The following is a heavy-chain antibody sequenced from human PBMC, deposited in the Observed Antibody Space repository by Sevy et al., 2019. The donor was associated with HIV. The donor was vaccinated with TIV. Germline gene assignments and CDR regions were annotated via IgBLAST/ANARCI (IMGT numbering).Heavy chain of an antibody. CDR3: TNRGVVIITGFDY. Sequence: GGSLRLSCAASGFTFNSYAMSWVRQGPGKGLEWVSTISGSGGSTYYADSVKGRFTISRDNSKNTVYLQMNSLRAEDTAVYYCTNRGVVIITGFDYWGQGTLVTVSS. CDR2: ISGSGGST. V-gene: IGHV3-23*01. CDR1: GFTFNSYA. J-gene: IGHJ4*02. D-gene: IGHD1-20*01.